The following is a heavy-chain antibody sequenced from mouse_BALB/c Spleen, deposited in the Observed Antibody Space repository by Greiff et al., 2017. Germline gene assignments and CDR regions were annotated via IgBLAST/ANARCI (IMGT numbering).Heavy chain of an antibody. CDR2: ISDGGSYT. V-gene: IGHV5-4*02. CDR3: ARGGDWFAY. Sequence: EVQVVESGGGLVKPGGSLKLSCAASGFTFSDYYMYWVRQTPEKRLEWVATISDGGSYTYYPDSVKGRFTISRDNAKNNLYLQMSSLKSEDTAMYYCARGGDWFAYWGQGTLVTVSA. J-gene: IGHJ3*01. CDR1: GFTFSDYY.